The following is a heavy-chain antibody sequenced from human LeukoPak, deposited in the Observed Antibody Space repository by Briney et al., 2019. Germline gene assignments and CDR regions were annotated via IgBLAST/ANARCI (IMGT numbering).Heavy chain of an antibody. Sequence: ASVKVSCKASGYTFTSYAMHWVRQAPGQRLEWMGWINAGNGNTKYSQKFQGRVTITRDTSASTAYMELSSLRSEDTAVYYCARDGGYSGYDWEYYFDYWGQGTLVTVSS. J-gene: IGHJ4*02. CDR2: INAGNGNT. D-gene: IGHD5-12*01. CDR3: ARDGGYSGYDWEYYFDY. V-gene: IGHV1-3*01. CDR1: GYTFTSYA.